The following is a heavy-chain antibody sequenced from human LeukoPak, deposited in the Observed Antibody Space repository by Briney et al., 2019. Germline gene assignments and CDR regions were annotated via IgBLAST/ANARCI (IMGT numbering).Heavy chain of an antibody. CDR2: IYYSGST. CDR3: ARTGTYCSSTSCYHDY. J-gene: IGHJ4*02. D-gene: IGHD2-2*01. Sequence: SETLSLTCTVSGGSISSYYWSWIRQPPGKGLEWIGYIYYSGSTNYNPSPKSRVTISVDTSKNQFSLKLSSVTAADTAVYYCARTGTYCSSTSCYHDYWGQGTLVTVSS. V-gene: IGHV4-59*01. CDR1: GGSISSYY.